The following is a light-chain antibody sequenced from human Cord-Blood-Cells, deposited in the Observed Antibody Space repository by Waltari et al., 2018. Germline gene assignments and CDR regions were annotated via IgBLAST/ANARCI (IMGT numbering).Light chain of an antibody. CDR3: CSYAGSYTFGV. CDR1: SSDVGGYYY. Sequence: QSALTQPRSVSGSPGQSVTISCTGTSSDVGGYYYVSWYQQHPGKAPKLMIYDVSKRPSGVPDRFSGSKSGNTASLTISGLQAEDEADYYCCSYAGSYTFGVFGGGTKLTVL. V-gene: IGLV2-11*01. CDR2: DVS. J-gene: IGLJ3*02.